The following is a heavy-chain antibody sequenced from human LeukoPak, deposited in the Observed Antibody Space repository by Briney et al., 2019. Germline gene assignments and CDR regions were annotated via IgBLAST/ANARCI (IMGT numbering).Heavy chain of an antibody. CDR2: ISGSGGST. CDR3: AKEYSSLYYYYYYGMDI. J-gene: IGHJ6*02. V-gene: IGHV3-23*01. Sequence: PGGSLRLSCAASEFTFSNYAMSWVRQAPGKGLEWVSVISGSGGSTFYADSVKGRFTISRDNSKNTLYLQMNSLRAEDTAVYYCAKEYSSLYYYYYYGMDIWGQGTTVTVSS. D-gene: IGHD6-13*01. CDR1: EFTFSNYA.